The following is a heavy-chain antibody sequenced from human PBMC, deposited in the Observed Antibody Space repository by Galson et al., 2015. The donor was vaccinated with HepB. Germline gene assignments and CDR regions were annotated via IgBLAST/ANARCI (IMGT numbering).Heavy chain of an antibody. J-gene: IGHJ6*02. CDR2: TIPIFGTA. CDR1: GGTFSSYA. D-gene: IGHD3-22*01. V-gene: IGHV1-69*13. CDR3: ARDRDRWSYYYDSSGYYIRLSGMDV. Sequence: SVKVSCKASGGTFSSYAISWVRQAPGQGLEWMGGTIPIFGTANYAQKFQGRVTITADESTSTAYMELSSLRSEDTAVYYCARDRDRWSYYYDSSGYYIRLSGMDVWGQGTTVTVSS.